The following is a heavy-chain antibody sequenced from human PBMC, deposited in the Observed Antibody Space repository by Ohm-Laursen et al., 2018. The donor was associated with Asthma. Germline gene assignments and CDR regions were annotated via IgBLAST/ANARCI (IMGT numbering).Heavy chain of an antibody. CDR3: ARGGTLTSTIDY. J-gene: IGHJ4*02. V-gene: IGHV3-21*01. Sequence: SLRLSCAASGYTFSRYSIHWVRQVPGKGLEWVASISTASTFIYYADSVRGRFTTSRDNAKNSVYLQMNSLRVEDTAVYYCARGGTLTSTIDYWGQGTLVSVSS. CDR1: GYTFSRYS. CDR2: ISTASTFI. D-gene: IGHD4-17*01.